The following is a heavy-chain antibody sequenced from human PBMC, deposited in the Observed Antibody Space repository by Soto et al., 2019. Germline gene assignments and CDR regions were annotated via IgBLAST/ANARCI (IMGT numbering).Heavy chain of an antibody. CDR3: VSPWGSSSGGMDV. CDR2: MYPYNSET. J-gene: IGHJ6*02. Sequence: GESLKISCKGSGYSFTNYWIGWVRQMPGKGLEWMGIMYPYNSETRYSPSFQGQVTISADKSISTAYLQWSSLKASDTAMYYCVSPWGSSSGGMDVWGQGTTVTVSS. D-gene: IGHD3-10*01. V-gene: IGHV5-51*01. CDR1: GYSFTNYW.